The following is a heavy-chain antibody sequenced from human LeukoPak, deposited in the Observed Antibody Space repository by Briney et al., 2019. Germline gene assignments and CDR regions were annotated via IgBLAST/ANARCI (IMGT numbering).Heavy chain of an antibody. CDR3: ARSYGSGSYLPTY. CDR1: GYSFTSYW. V-gene: IGHV5-10-1*01. D-gene: IGHD3-10*01. CDR2: IDPSDSYT. J-gene: IGHJ4*02. Sequence: GESLKISCKGSGYSFTSYWIGWVRQMPGKGLEWMGRIDPSDSYTNYSPSFQGHVTISADKSISTAYLQWSSLKASDTAMYYCARSYGSGSYLPTYWGQGTLVTVSS.